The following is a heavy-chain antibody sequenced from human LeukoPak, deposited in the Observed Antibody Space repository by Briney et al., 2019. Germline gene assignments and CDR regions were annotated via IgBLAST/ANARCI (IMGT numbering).Heavy chain of an antibody. J-gene: IGHJ3*02. CDR1: GFTFSSYS. CDR2: ISSSSSYI. Sequence: TGGSLRLSCAASGFTFSSYSMNWVRQAPGKGLEWVSSISSSSSYIYYADSVKGRFTISRDNSKNTLYLQMNSLRAEDTAVYYCARGDQAYCGGDCYSRGAFDIWGQGTMVTVSS. V-gene: IGHV3-21*01. CDR3: ARGDQAYCGGDCYSRGAFDI. D-gene: IGHD2-21*02.